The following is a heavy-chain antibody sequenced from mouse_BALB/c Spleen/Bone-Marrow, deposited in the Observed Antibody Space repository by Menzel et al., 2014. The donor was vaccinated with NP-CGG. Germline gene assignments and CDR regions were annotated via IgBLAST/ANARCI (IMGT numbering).Heavy chain of an antibody. J-gene: IGHJ4*01. CDR3: TRMYYNYYAMDY. V-gene: IGHV1-69*02. CDR2: IYPSDSYT. Sequence: QVHVKQSGAELVRPGASVKVSCKASDYTFINYWINWVRQRPGQGLEWIGNIYPSDSYTNYNQKFKDKATLTVDKSSSTAYMQLSSPTSEDSAVYYCTRMYYNYYAMDYWGQGTSVTVSS. D-gene: IGHD1-3*01. CDR1: DYTFINYW.